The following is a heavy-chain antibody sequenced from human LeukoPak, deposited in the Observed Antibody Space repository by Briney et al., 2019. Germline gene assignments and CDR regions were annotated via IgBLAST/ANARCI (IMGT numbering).Heavy chain of an antibody. J-gene: IGHJ4*02. CDR2: ISYDGGSK. V-gene: IGHV3-30-3*01. D-gene: IGHD5-18*01. CDR1: GFTFSSYA. CDR3: AESDGYNYDY. Sequence: PTGRSLRLSCVVSGLTSGFTFSSYAMHWARQAPGKGLEWVAFISYDGGSKYYADSVKGRFTISRDNSKNTVFLQMDSLRAEDTAVYYCAESDGYNYDYWGQGALVTVSS.